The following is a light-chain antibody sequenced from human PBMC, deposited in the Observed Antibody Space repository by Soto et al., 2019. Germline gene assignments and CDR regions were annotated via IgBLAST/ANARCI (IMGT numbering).Light chain of an antibody. V-gene: IGKV1-5*01. CDR2: DAT. CDR1: QSISSW. Sequence: DIQMTQSPSTLSASVGDRVTITCRASQSISSWLAWYQQKPGKAPKLLIYDATILESGVPSRFSGRGSGTEFTLTISSLQPADFATYYCQHFNSFFGGGTRVEIK. CDR3: QHFNSF. J-gene: IGKJ4*01.